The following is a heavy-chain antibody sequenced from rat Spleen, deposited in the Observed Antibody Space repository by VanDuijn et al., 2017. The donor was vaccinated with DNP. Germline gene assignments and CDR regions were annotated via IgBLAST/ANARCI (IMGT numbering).Heavy chain of an antibody. CDR2: ISYSGST. Sequence: EVQLQESGPGLVKSSQSLSLTCSVSGYSIASSHRWNWIREFPGNKLEWMGYISYSGSTSYNPSLKSRISITRDTSKNQFFLQLNSVTTEDTATYYCARRGYPYVMDAWGQGVMVTVSS. CDR1: GYSIASSH. CDR3: ARRGYPYVMDA. D-gene: IGHD1-11*01. J-gene: IGHJ2*01. V-gene: IGHV3-1*01.